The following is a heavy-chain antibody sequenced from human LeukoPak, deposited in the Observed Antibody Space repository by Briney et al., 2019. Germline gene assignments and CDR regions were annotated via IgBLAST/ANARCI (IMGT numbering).Heavy chain of an antibody. CDR1: GFTFSSYS. CDR2: ISSSSSTI. J-gene: IGHJ4*02. D-gene: IGHD2-2*02. V-gene: IGHV3-48*01. CDR3: ASLAVGPAAIKLDY. Sequence: PGGSLRLSCAASGFTFSSYSMNWVRQAPGKGLEWVSYISSSSSTIYYADSVKGRFTISRDNAKNSLYLQMNSLRAEDTAVYYCASLAVGPAAIKLDYWGQGTLVTVSS.